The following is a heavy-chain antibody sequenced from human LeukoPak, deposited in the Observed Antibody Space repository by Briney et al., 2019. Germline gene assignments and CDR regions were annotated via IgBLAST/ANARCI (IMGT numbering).Heavy chain of an antibody. J-gene: IGHJ4*02. D-gene: IGHD3-3*01. V-gene: IGHV4-59*01. CDR2: IYYSGST. CDR1: GGSISSYY. CDR3: ARARRVFGVVIEDY. Sequence: SETLSLTCTVSGGSISSYYWSWLRQPPGKGLEWIGYIYYSGSTNYNPSLKSRVTISVDTSKTQFSLKLSSVTAADTAVYYCARARRVFGVVIEDYWGQGTLVTVSS.